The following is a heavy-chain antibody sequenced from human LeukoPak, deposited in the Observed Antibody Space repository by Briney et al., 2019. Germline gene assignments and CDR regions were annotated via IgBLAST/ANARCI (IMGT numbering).Heavy chain of an antibody. CDR1: GFTFSSYA. D-gene: IGHD3-3*01. CDR3: AKDPTIVAAETFDY. Sequence: GGSLRLSCAASGFTFSSYAIHWVRQAPGKGLGWVAVISYDGIKKYYADSVKGRFTISRDNSKKMLYLEMNSLRAEDTAVYYCAKDPTIVAAETFDYWGQGTLVTVSS. J-gene: IGHJ4*02. V-gene: IGHV3-30*04. CDR2: ISYDGIKK.